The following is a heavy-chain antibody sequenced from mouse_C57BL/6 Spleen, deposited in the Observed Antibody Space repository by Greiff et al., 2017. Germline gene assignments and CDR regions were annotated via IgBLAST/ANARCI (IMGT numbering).Heavy chain of an antibody. CDR2: VDPETGGT. J-gene: IGHJ4*01. CDR1: GYTFTDYE. V-gene: IGHV1-15*01. Sequence: LVESGAELVRPGASVTLSCKASGYTFTDYEMHWVRQTPVHGLEWIGAVDPETGGTAYNQKFKGKAILTADKSSSTAYMELRSLTSEDSAVYYCTREGVLYYSNYGTMDYWGQGTSVTVSS. CDR3: TREGVLYYSNYGTMDY. D-gene: IGHD2-5*01.